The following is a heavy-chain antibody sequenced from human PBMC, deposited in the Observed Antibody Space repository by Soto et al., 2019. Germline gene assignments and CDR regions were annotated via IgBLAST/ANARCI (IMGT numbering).Heavy chain of an antibody. CDR2: IYYSGST. CDR3: ARGRDRYCSGGSCSHGMDV. J-gene: IGHJ6*02. Sequence: SETLSLTCTVSGGSISSSSYYWGWIRQPPGKGLEWIGSIYYSGSTYYNPSLKSRVTISVDTSKNQFSLKLSSVTAADTAVYYCARGRDRYCSGGSCSHGMDVWGQGTTVTVSS. D-gene: IGHD2-15*01. V-gene: IGHV4-39*07. CDR1: GGSISSSSYY.